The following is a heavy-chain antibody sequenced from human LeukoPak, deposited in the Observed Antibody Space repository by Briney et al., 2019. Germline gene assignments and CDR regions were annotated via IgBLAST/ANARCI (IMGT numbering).Heavy chain of an antibody. V-gene: IGHV3-30*03. CDR2: ISYDGSNK. D-gene: IGHD6-13*01. CDR1: GFTFSSYG. CDR3: ARALRGSSWLYFDY. Sequence: PGGSLRLSCAASGFTFSSYGMHWVRQAPGKGLEWVAVISYDGSNKYYADSVKGRFTISRDNSKNTLYLQMNSLRAEDTAVYYCARALRGSSWLYFDYWGQGTLATVSS. J-gene: IGHJ4*02.